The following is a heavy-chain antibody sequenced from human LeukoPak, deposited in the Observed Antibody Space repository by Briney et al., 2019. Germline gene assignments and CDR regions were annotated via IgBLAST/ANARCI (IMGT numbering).Heavy chain of an antibody. Sequence: SVKVSCKASGGTFSSYAISWVRQAPGQGLEWMGGIIPIFGTANYAQKFQGRVTITTDESTSTAYMELSSLRSEDTAGYYCARVRSSGYYPGDFDYWGQGTLVTVSS. D-gene: IGHD3-22*01. CDR2: IIPIFGTA. CDR1: GGTFSSYA. V-gene: IGHV1-69*05. J-gene: IGHJ4*02. CDR3: ARVRSSGYYPGDFDY.